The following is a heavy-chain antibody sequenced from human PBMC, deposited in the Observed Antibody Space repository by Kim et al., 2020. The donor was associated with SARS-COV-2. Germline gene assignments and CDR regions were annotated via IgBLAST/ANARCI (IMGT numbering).Heavy chain of an antibody. D-gene: IGHD5-12*01. CDR3: ARAPHYSRGKEYSGYDYRASFVDY. CDR1: GFTFSSYA. V-gene: IGHV3-30-3*01. Sequence: GGSLRLSCAASGFTFSSYAMHWVRQAPGKGLEWVAVISYDGSNKYYADSVKGRFTISRDNSKNTLYLQMNSLRAEDTAVYYCARAPHYSRGKEYSGYDYRASFVDYWGQGTLVTVSS. J-gene: IGHJ4*02. CDR2: ISYDGSNK.